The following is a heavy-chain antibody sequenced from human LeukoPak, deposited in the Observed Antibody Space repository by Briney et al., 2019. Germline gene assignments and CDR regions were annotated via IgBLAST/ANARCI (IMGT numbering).Heavy chain of an antibody. J-gene: IGHJ4*02. V-gene: IGHV4-38-2*02. CDR3: ARWGPGTAMVKGFDY. CDR1: GYSISSGYY. Sequence: SETLSLTCTVSGYSISSGYYWGWIRQPPGKGLEWIGSIYHSGSTYYNPSLKSRVTISVDTSKNQFSLKLSSVTAADTAVYYCARWGPGTAMVKGFDYWGQGTLVTVSS. D-gene: IGHD5-18*01. CDR2: IYHSGST.